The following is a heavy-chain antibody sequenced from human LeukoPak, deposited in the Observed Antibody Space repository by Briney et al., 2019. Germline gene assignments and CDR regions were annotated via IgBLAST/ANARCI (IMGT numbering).Heavy chain of an antibody. V-gene: IGHV1-3*01. CDR1: GYTFTDYA. CDR3: ASGSTSDWPFDY. J-gene: IGHJ4*02. Sequence: EASVKVSCKASGYTFTDYAIHWVRQAPGQRLEWMGWINAGNGDTKYSQKFQGRVTITRDTSASIVYMELSSLISEDTALYSCASGSTSDWPFDYWGQGTRVTVSS. D-gene: IGHD2-2*01. CDR2: INAGNGDT.